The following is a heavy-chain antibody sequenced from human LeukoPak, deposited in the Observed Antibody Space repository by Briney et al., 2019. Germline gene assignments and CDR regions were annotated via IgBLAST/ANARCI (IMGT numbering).Heavy chain of an antibody. D-gene: IGHD2-15*01. J-gene: IGHJ4*02. V-gene: IGHV1-2*02. CDR2: INPNSGGT. CDR1: GYTFTGYY. CDR3: AREALGYCSGGSCYSGGYFDY. Sequence: GASVKVSCKASGYTFTGYYMHWVRQAPGQGLEWMGWINPNSGGTNYAQKLQGRVTMTTDTSTSTAYMELRSLRSDDTAVYYCAREALGYCSGGSCYSGGYFDYWGQGTLVTVSS.